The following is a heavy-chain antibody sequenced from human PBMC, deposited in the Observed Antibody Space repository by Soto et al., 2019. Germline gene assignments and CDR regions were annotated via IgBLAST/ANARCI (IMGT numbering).Heavy chain of an antibody. CDR1: GFTFSSYA. CDR2: ISDSGDST. J-gene: IGHJ4*02. D-gene: IGHD5-18*01. Sequence: EVQLLESGGGLVQPGGSLRLSCAASGFTFSSYAMSWVRQAPGKGLEWVSTISDSGDSTYYADSVKGRFTISRDNSKNTLYLQLNSLSAEDTAVYYCAKAGYSYERGYYFDYWGQGTLVTVSS. V-gene: IGHV3-23*01. CDR3: AKAGYSYERGYYFDY.